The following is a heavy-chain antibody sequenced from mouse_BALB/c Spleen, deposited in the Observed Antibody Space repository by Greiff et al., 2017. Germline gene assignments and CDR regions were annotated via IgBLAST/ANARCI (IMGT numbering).Heavy chain of an antibody. V-gene: IGHV2-2*02. J-gene: IGHJ1*01. CDR2: IWSGGST. Sequence: QVQLKESGPGLVQPSQSLSITCTVSGFSLTSYGVHWVRQSPGKGLEWLGVIWSGGSTDYNAAFISRLSISKDNSKSQVFFKMNSLQANDTAIYYCARNRWGNSYWYFDVWGAGTTVTVSS. D-gene: IGHD2-1*01. CDR3: ARNRWGNSYWYFDV. CDR1: GFSLTSYG.